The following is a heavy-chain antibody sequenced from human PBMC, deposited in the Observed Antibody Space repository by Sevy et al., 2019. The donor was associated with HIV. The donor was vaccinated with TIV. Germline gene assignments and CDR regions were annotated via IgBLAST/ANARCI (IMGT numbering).Heavy chain of an antibody. J-gene: IGHJ6*02. Sequence: GGPLRLSCAASGFTFSDYYMSWIRQAPGKGLEWVSYISSSGSTIYYADSVKGRFTISRDNAKNSLYLQMNSLRAEDTAVYYCARSPITIFPGEGMDVWGQGTTVTVSS. CDR1: GFTFSDYY. CDR2: ISSSGSTI. D-gene: IGHD3-9*01. V-gene: IGHV3-11*01. CDR3: ARSPITIFPGEGMDV.